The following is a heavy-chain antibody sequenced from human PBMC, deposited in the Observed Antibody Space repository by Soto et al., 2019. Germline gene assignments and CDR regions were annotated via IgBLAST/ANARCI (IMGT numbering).Heavy chain of an antibody. Sequence: QVQLQESGPGLVKPSQTLSLTCTVSGGSISSGGYYWRWIRQHPGTGLEWIGYIYYSGSTYYNPSLNSRVTISVDTSNNQFALKLSSVTAAATAGYYCARQTYSAFDMWVQGTMVTVSS. J-gene: IGHJ3*02. V-gene: IGHV4-31*03. CDR1: GGSISSGGYY. CDR2: IYYSGST. CDR3: ARQTYSAFDM. D-gene: IGHD2-21*01.